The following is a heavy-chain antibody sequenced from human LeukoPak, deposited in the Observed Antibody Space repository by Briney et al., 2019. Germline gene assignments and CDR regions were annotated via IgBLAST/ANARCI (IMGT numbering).Heavy chain of an antibody. CDR1: GFTFSSYW. Sequence: GGSLRLSCAASGFTFSSYWMHWVRQAPGKGLVWVSRFSNDGSSTSYADSVKGRFTISRDNAKNTLFLQMSSLRAEDTAVYYCARGYNWNGHFDYWGQGTLVTVSS. CDR3: ARGYNWNGHFDY. D-gene: IGHD1-20*01. CDR2: FSNDGSST. J-gene: IGHJ4*02. V-gene: IGHV3-74*01.